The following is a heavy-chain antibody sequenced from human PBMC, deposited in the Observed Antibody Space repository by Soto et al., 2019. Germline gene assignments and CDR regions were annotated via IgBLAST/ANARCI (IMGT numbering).Heavy chain of an antibody. CDR1: DYT. Sequence: DYTMHWVRQAPGKGLEWVSLISWDGGSTYYADSVKGRFTISRDNSKNSLYLQMNSLRTEDTALYYCAKDGKIYYWDYWGQGTLVTVSS. J-gene: IGHJ4*02. CDR3: AKDGKIYYWDY. V-gene: IGHV3-43*01. CDR2: ISWDGGST.